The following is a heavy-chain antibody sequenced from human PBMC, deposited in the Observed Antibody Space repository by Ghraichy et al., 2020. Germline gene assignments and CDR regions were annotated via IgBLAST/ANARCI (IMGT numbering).Heavy chain of an antibody. D-gene: IGHD6-19*01. CDR1: GGSISSYY. J-gene: IGHJ4*02. CDR3: ARHGYSSGWPLI. Sequence: GSLRLSCTVSGGSISSYYWNWIRQPPGKGLEWIGYIDYSATTSYNPSLKSRVTISVDTSKNQFSLKLSSVTAADTAIYYCARHGYSSGWPLIWGQGTLVTVSS. V-gene: IGHV4-59*08. CDR2: IDYSATT.